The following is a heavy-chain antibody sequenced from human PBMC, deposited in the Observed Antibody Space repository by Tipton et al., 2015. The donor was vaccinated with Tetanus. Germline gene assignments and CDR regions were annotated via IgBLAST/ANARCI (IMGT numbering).Heavy chain of an antibody. V-gene: IGHV3-53*01. CDR3: AKATPDYTYHYMDV. CDR2: ISDGGDT. J-gene: IGHJ6*03. Sequence: SLRLSCAASGFTVSSYYMIWVRQAPGKGLEWVSTISDGGDTNYADSVKGRFTLSRDNSKNTLSLQMNSLRVEDTAVYYCAKATPDYTYHYMDVWGKGTTVTVSS. CDR1: GFTVSSYY.